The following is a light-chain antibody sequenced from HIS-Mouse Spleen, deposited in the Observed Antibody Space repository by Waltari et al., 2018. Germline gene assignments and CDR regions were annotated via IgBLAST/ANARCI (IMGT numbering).Light chain of an antibody. CDR1: SSDVRGSNY. CDR3: SSYTSSSTYYV. J-gene: IGLJ1*01. CDR2: DVS. V-gene: IGLV2-14*03. Sequence: QSALTQPASVSGSPGQSITISCTGTSSDVRGSNYVSWYQQHPGKAPKLMIYDVSNRPSGVSNRFSGSKSGNTASLTISGLQAEDEADYYCSSYTSSSTYYVFGTGTKVTVL.